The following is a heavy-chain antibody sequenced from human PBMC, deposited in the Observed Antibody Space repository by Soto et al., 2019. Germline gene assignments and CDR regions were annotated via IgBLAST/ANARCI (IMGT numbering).Heavy chain of an antibody. CDR2: INHSGST. J-gene: IGHJ4*02. V-gene: IGHV4-34*01. Sequence: QVQLQQWGAGLLKPSETLSLTCAVYGGSFSGYYWSWIRQPPGKGLEWIGEINHSGSTNYNPSLKSRVTISVDTSKNQFSLKLSSVTAADTAVYYCACDSSSGYFGHYWGQGTLVTVSS. D-gene: IGHD6-13*01. CDR1: GGSFSGYY. CDR3: ACDSSSGYFGHY.